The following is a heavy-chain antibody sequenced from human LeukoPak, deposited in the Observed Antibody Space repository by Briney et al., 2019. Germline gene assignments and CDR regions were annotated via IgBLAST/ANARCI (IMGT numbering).Heavy chain of an antibody. CDR2: INSDGSST. CDR3: ARGANIAARPEGYYYYGMDV. D-gene: IGHD6-6*01. V-gene: IGHV3-74*01. CDR1: GFTFSSYW. J-gene: IGHJ6*02. Sequence: PGGSLRLSCAASGFTFSSYWMHWVRQAPGKGLVWVSRINSDGSSTSYVDSVKGRFTISRDNAKNTLYLQMNSLRAEDTAVYYCARGANIAARPEGYYYYGMDVWGQGTTVTVSS.